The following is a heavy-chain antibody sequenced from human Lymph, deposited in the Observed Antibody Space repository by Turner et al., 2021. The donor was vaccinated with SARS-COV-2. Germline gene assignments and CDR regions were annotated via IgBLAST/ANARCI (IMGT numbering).Heavy chain of an antibody. D-gene: IGHD2-21*01. CDR3: ARDIPSTADYFDY. J-gene: IGHJ4*02. CDR2: MRSSSSYI. V-gene: IGHV3-21*01. Sequence: EVQLGESGGGLVKPGGSLRLSCAASGFTFSTYSMNWVRQAPGKGLECISSMRSSSSYIYYAASVKGRFTISRDDAKNSLYLQMNSLRAEDTAVYFCARDIPSTADYFDYWGQGTLVTVSS. CDR1: GFTFSTYS.